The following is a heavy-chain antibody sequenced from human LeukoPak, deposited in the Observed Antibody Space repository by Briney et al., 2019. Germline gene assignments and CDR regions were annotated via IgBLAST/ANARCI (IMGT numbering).Heavy chain of an antibody. CDR1: GGSFSVYF. D-gene: IGHD1-1*01. J-gene: IGHJ3*02. Sequence: PSETLSLTCAVYGGSFSVYFWSWIRQPPGKGLEWIGEINHSGSTNYNPSLKSRVTISVDTSKNQFSLKLSSVTAADTAAYYCAREVEPRARAFDMWGQGTMVTVSS. V-gene: IGHV4-34*01. CDR2: INHSGST. CDR3: AREVEPRARAFDM.